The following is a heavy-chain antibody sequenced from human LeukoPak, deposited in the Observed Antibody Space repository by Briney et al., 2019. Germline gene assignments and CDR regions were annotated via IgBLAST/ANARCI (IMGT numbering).Heavy chain of an antibody. V-gene: IGHV3-23*01. CDR1: GFTFSSYG. CDR2: ISGSGGST. D-gene: IGHD1-26*01. J-gene: IGHJ4*02. CDR3: AKDRSIGTYYTFDH. Sequence: GGSLRLSCAASGFTFSSYGMSWVRQAPGKGLEWVSAISGSGGSTYYADSVKGRFTVSGDNSKNTLYLQMSSLTAADTAVYYCAKDRSIGTYYTFDHWGQGTLVTASS.